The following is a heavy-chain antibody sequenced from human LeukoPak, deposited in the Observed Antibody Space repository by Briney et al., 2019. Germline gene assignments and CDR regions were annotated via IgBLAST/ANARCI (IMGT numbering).Heavy chain of an antibody. CDR2: INWNGGST. D-gene: IGHD2-2*03. Sequence: GGSLRLSCAASGFTFDDYGMSWVRQAPGKGLEWVSGINWNGGSTGYADSVKGRFTISRDNSKNTLYLQMNSLRAEDTAVYYCAKLGIGYYYYMDVWGKGTTVTVSS. J-gene: IGHJ6*03. CDR1: GFTFDDYG. V-gene: IGHV3-20*04. CDR3: AKLGIGYYYYMDV.